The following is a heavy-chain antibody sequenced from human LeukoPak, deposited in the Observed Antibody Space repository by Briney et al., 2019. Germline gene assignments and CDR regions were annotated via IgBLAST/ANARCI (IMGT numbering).Heavy chain of an antibody. CDR3: AKVAYYFGSGSYYKSPLDY. CDR2: ISGSSDST. J-gene: IGHJ4*02. CDR1: GFTFSRYA. V-gene: IGHV3-23*01. D-gene: IGHD3-10*01. Sequence: GRSLRLSCAASGFTFSRYAMSWVRQAPGKGLEWVSVISGSSDSTYYADSVKGRFTISRDNSKNTLYLQMNRLRVEDTAVYYCAKVAYYFGSGSYYKSPLDYWGQGTLVTVSS.